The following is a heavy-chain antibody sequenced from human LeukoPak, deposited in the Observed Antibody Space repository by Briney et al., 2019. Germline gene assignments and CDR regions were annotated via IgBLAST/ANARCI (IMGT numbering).Heavy chain of an antibody. V-gene: IGHV4-59*01. D-gene: IGHD4-23*01. Sequence: SETLSLTCTVSGGSINSYYWSWIRQPPGKVLEWIGYIYYSGSTNYNPSLKSRVTISVDTSKNQFSLKLSSVTAADTAVYYCARSYGGNSEQFDYWGQGTLVTVSS. J-gene: IGHJ4*02. CDR3: ARSYGGNSEQFDY. CDR2: IYYSGST. CDR1: GGSINSYY.